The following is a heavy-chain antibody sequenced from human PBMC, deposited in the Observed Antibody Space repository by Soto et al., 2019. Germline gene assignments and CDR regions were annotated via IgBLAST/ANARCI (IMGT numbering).Heavy chain of an antibody. CDR2: MNPNSGNT. CDR1: GYTFTSYD. V-gene: IGHV1-8*01. Sequence: QVQLVQSGAEVKKPGASVKVSCKASGYTFTSYDINWLRQATGQGLEWMGWMNPNSGNTGYAQKFQGRVTMTRNTSISTAYMELSSLRSEDTAVYYCARTPSSYYYGSGSYFGDYYYFMDVWGKGTTVTVSS. J-gene: IGHJ6*03. D-gene: IGHD3-10*01. CDR3: ARTPSSYYYGSGSYFGDYYYFMDV.